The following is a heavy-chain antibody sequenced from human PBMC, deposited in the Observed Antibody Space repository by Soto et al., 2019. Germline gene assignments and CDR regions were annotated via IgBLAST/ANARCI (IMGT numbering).Heavy chain of an antibody. CDR3: ARSHYDFWSGYYEDY. Sequence: GASVKVSCKASGYTFTSYDINWVQQATGQGLEWMGWMNPNSGNTGYAQKFQGRVTMTRNTSISTAYMELSSLRSEDTAVYYCARSHYDFWSGYYEDYWGQGTLVTVSS. D-gene: IGHD3-3*01. V-gene: IGHV1-8*01. CDR2: MNPNSGNT. J-gene: IGHJ4*02. CDR1: GYTFTSYD.